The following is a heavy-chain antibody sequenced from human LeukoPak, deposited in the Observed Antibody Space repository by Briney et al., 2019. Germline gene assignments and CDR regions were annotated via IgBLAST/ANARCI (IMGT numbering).Heavy chain of an antibody. Sequence: ASVKVSCKASGYTFTSYYKHWVRQAPGQGLEWMGIINPSGGSTSYAQKFQGRVTMTRDTSTSTAYMELSSLRSDDAAVYYCAIDVTGAAPYDIWGQGTLVTVSS. CDR3: AIDVTGAAPYDI. V-gene: IGHV1-46*01. D-gene: IGHD2-21*02. J-gene: IGHJ4*02. CDR2: INPSGGST. CDR1: GYTFTSYY.